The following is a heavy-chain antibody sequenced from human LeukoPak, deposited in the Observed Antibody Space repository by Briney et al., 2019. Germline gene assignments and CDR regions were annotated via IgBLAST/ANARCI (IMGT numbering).Heavy chain of an antibody. J-gene: IGHJ3*02. CDR3: ARADHCSGGSCSYAAFDI. CDR2: IGTAGDT. CDR1: GFTFSSYD. V-gene: IGHV3-13*01. D-gene: IGHD2-15*01. Sequence: GGSLRLSCAASGFTFSSYDMRWVRQATGKGLEWVSAIGTAGDTYYPGSVKGRFTISRENATNSLYLQMNSMRAGDTAAYYCARADHCSGGSCSYAAFDIWGQGTMVTVSS.